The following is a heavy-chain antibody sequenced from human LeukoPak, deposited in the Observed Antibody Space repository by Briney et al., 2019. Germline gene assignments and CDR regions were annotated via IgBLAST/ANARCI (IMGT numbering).Heavy chain of an antibody. Sequence: PSETLSLTCTVSGGSISSGGYSWNWIRQPPGKGLEWIGYIYFSGTTSYNPSLKSHVSISRDTSKNQFFLKLSSVTAADTAVYFCARDLQGWFDPWGQGDLVTVSS. CDR2: IYFSGTT. CDR3: ARDLQGWFDP. J-gene: IGHJ5*02. CDR1: GGSISSGGYS. V-gene: IGHV4-30-4*07.